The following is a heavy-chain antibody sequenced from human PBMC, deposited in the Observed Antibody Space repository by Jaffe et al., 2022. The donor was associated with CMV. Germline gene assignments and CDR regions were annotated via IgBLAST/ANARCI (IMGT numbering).Heavy chain of an antibody. V-gene: IGHV4-59*01. Sequence: QVQLQESGPGLVKPSETLSLTCTVSGGSISSYYWSWIRQPPGKGLEWIGYIYYSGSTNYNPSLKSRVTISVDTSKNQFSLKLSSVTAADTAVYYCARKPGDFHNWFDPWGQGTLVTVSS. CDR1: GGSISSYY. D-gene: IGHD3-3*01. CDR3: ARKPGDFHNWFDP. CDR2: IYYSGST. J-gene: IGHJ5*02.